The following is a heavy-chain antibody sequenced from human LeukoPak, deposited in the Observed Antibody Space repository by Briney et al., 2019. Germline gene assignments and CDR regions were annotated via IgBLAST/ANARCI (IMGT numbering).Heavy chain of an antibody. J-gene: IGHJ3*02. CDR2: ISAYNGNT. V-gene: IGHV1-18*01. CDR1: GYTFTSYG. D-gene: IGHD5-18*01. CDR3: ARHISGYSYGYVTFDI. Sequence: GASVKVSCKASGYTFTSYGISWVRQAPGQGLEWMGWISAYNGNTNYAQKLQGRVTMTTDTSTSTAYMELRSLRSDDTAVYYCARHISGYSYGYVTFDIWGQGTMVTVSS.